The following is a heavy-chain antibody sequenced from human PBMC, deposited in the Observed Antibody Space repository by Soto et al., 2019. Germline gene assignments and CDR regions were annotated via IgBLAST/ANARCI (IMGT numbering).Heavy chain of an antibody. CDR3: AKVGYYYGSGSYSKYFDY. CDR2: ISGSGGST. D-gene: IGHD3-10*01. J-gene: IGHJ4*02. CDR1: GFPFSSYA. V-gene: IGHV3-23*01. Sequence: PGGSLRLSCAASGFPFSSYAMSWVRQAPGKGLEWVSAISGSGGSTYYADSVKGRFTISRDNSKNTLYLQMNSLRAEDTAVYYCAKVGYYYGSGSYSKYFDYWGQGTLVTVSS.